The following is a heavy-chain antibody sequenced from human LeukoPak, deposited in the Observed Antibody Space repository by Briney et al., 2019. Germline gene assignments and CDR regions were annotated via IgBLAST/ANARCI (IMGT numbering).Heavy chain of an antibody. CDR1: GYTFTNYD. Sequence: AASVKVSCKASGYTFTNYDINWVRQATGQGLEWMGWMNPNSGNTNYAQKFQGRVTMTRNTSISTAYMELSSLRSEDTAVYYCARNGQQVRYFQHWGQGTLVTVSS. D-gene: IGHD6-13*01. J-gene: IGHJ1*01. CDR2: MNPNSGNT. CDR3: ARNGQQVRYFQH. V-gene: IGHV1-8*01.